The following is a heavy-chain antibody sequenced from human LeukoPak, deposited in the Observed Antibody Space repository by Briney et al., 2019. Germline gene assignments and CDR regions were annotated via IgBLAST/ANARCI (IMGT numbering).Heavy chain of an antibody. CDR1: GGSITSYY. CDR2: IYYSGST. J-gene: IGHJ4*02. Sequence: SETLSLTCTVSGGSITSYYWSWIRQPPGKGLEWIGYIYYSGSTNYNPSLKSRVTISVDTTKNQFSLKLSSGTAADTAVYYCARRGGWFSFDYWGRGTLVTVSS. D-gene: IGHD6-19*01. V-gene: IGHV4-59*01. CDR3: ARRGGWFSFDY.